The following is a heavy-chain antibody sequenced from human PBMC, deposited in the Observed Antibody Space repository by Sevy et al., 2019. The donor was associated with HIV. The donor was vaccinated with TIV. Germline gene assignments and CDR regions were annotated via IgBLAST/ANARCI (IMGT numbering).Heavy chain of an antibody. V-gene: IGHV3-21*01. D-gene: IGHD2-8*01. CDR3: ARDIVLMRGGSNWFDP. J-gene: IGHJ5*02. CDR2: ISSSSSYI. CDR1: GFTFSSYS. Sequence: GGSLRLSCAASGFTFSSYSMNWVRQAPGKGLEWVSSISSSSSYIYYVDSVKGRFTISRDNAKNSLYLQMNSLRAEDTAVYYCARDIVLMRGGSNWFDPWGHGTLVTVSS.